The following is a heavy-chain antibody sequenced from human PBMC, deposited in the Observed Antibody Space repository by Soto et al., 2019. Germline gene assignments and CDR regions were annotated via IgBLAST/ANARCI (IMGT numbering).Heavy chain of an antibody. CDR1: GFTFSSYG. CDR2: ISYDGSNK. J-gene: IGHJ3*02. V-gene: IGHV3-30*18. D-gene: IGHD5-12*01. Sequence: PGGSLRLSCAASGFTFSSYGMHWVRQAPGKGLDWVAVISYDGSNKYYADSVKGRLTISRDNSKNTLYLQMNSLRGEGTAVYYCAKDNGSGCDWLRVGDASDIWGQGTMVTVSS. CDR3: AKDNGSGCDWLRVGDASDI.